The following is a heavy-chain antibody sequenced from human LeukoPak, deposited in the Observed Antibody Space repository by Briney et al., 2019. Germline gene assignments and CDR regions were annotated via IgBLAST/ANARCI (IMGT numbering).Heavy chain of an antibody. J-gene: IGHJ3*02. CDR1: GGSISSGSYS. V-gene: IGHV4-30-2*01. D-gene: IGHD2-15*01. CDR2: IYPRGST. CDR3: ARDLYGRTLDAFDI. Sequence: SETLSLTCAVSGGSISSGSYSWSWIRQPPGKGLEWIGYIYPRGSTYYNPSLKSRVTISVDTSKNQFSLKLSSVTAADTAVYYCARDLYGRTLDAFDIWGQGTMVTVSS.